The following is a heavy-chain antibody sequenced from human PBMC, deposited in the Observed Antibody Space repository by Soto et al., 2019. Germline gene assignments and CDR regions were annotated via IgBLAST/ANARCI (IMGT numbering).Heavy chain of an antibody. J-gene: IGHJ3*02. CDR3: ARASSGYGFDAFDI. D-gene: IGHD5-12*01. CDR2: MNPNSGNA. Sequence: ASVKVSCKASGYTSTIYNVNWVRQATGQGLEWMGWMNPNSGNAGYAQKFQGRVTLTRNTAIGIVYMEMSSLRYDDTGVYYCARASSGYGFDAFDIWG. V-gene: IGHV1-8*01. CDR1: GYTSTIYN.